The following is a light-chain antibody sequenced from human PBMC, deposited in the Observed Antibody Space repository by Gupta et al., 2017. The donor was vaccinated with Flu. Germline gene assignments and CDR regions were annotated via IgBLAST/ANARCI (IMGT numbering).Light chain of an antibody. CDR3: QLYGSSAKT. CDR2: GAS. J-gene: IGKJ2*01. V-gene: IGKV3-20*01. Sequence: ARATLSCRTSQSVSSNYLAWYQQKPGQAPRLLIYGASSRATGIPDRFSGSASGTDFTLTISRLEPEDFAVYYCQLYGSSAKTFGQGTKLEIK. CDR1: QSVSSNY.